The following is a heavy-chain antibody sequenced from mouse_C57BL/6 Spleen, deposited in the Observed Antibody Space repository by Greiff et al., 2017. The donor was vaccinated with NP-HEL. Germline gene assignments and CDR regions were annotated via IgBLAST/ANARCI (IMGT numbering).Heavy chain of an antibody. J-gene: IGHJ3*01. D-gene: IGHD4-1*01. CDR1: GYAFSSSW. Sequence: QVQLQQSGPELVKPGASVKISCKASGYAFSSSWMNWVKQRPGKGLEWIGRIYPGDGDTNYNGKFKGKATLTADKSSSTAYMQLSSLTSEDSAVYFCARSWDWAYWGQGTLVTVSA. CDR2: IYPGDGDT. V-gene: IGHV1-82*01. CDR3: ARSWDWAY.